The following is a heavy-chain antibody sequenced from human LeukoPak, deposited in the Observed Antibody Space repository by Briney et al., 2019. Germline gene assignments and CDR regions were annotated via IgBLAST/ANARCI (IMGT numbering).Heavy chain of an antibody. J-gene: IGHJ6*02. Sequence: GASVKVSCKASGGTFSSYAISWERQAPGQGLEWMGGIIPIFGTANYAQKFQGRVTITADESTSTAYMELSSLRSEDTAVYYCARANPQRYDFWSGYPRHYYGMDVWGQGTTVTVSS. CDR1: GGTFSSYA. V-gene: IGHV1-69*13. CDR3: ARANPQRYDFWSGYPRHYYGMDV. CDR2: IIPIFGTA. D-gene: IGHD3-3*01.